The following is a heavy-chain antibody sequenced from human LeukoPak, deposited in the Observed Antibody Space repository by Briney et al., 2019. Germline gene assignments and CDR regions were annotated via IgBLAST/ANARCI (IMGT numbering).Heavy chain of an antibody. D-gene: IGHD5-24*01. CDR3: ARSRDGYNYAFDY. V-gene: IGHV3-30-3*01. J-gene: IGHJ4*02. CDR2: ISYDGGNK. Sequence: PGGSQRLSCAASGFTFSNYAMHWVRQAPGKGLEWVAVISYDGGNKYYADSVKGRFTFSRDNSKNTLYLQMNSLRAEDTAVYYCARSRDGYNYAFDYWGQGTLVTVSS. CDR1: GFTFSNYA.